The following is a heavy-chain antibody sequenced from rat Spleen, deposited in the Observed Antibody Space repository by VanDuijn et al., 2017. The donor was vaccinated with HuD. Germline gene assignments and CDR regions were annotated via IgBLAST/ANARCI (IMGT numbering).Heavy chain of an antibody. V-gene: IGHV5-58*01. Sequence: EVQLVETGGGLVQPGGSLKLSCVASGFSLSTSWMSWIRQAPGKGLEWVSSINTDGDNTYYPDSVTGRFTISRDNAEDTVYLQMNSLRSDDTATYYCARDNDYDFDYWGQGVMVTVSS. CDR3: ARDNDYDFDY. CDR1: GFSLSTSW. D-gene: IGHD1-10*01. J-gene: IGHJ2*01. CDR2: INTDGDNT.